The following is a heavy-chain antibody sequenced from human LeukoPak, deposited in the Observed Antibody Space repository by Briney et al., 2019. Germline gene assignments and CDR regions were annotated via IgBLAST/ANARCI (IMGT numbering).Heavy chain of an antibody. CDR1: GGSFSGYY. CDR3: ASSSSWFPKFDY. J-gene: IGHJ4*02. V-gene: IGHV4-34*01. Sequence: SETLSLTCAVYGGSFSGYYWSWIRQPPGKGLEWIGEINHSGSTNYNPSLKSRVTISVDTSKNQFSLKLSSVTAADTAVYYCASSSSWFPKFDYWGQGTLVTVSP. D-gene: IGHD6-13*01. CDR2: INHSGST.